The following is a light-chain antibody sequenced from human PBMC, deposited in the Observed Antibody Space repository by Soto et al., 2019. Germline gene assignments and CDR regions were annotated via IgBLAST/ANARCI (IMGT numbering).Light chain of an antibody. CDR2: EVN. CDR1: SSDIGGYNS. J-gene: IGLJ3*02. Sequence: QSVLTQPPSASGSPGQSVTISCTGTSSDIGGYNSVSWYQQHPGKAPKLMIYEVNKRPSGVPDRFSGSKSGNTASLTVSGLQAEEEADYFCSSSAGSNNVVVFGGGTKLTVL. CDR3: SSSAGSNNVVV. V-gene: IGLV2-8*01.